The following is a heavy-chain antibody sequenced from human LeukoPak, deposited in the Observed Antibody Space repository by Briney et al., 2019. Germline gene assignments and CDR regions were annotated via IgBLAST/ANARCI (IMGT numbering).Heavy chain of an antibody. Sequence: SETLSLTCAVYGGSLRGYYWHWVRQPPRKGLEWIGDINQSGSSNCNPSLKNRVTISVDTSKNQFSLMLSSVTAADTAIYYCARGHARDNDFWSGYYQPLWWFDPWGQGTLMTVSS. CDR3: ARGHARDNDFWSGYYQPLWWFDP. V-gene: IGHV4-34*01. CDR2: INQSGSS. D-gene: IGHD3-3*01. CDR1: GGSLRGYY. J-gene: IGHJ5*02.